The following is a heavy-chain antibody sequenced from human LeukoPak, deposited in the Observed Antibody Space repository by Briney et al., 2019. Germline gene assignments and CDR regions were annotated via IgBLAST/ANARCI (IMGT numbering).Heavy chain of an antibody. Sequence: GGSLRLSCKASGFSLSTFAMSWVRRAPGKGLELVSTLSSSGSRTYYAESVKGRFTISRDTAMNTVFLYMDSLRGDDTAIYYCAKNKGQLVRNYCMNVWGKGTTVTVS. CDR2: LSSSGSRT. J-gene: IGHJ6*03. D-gene: IGHD2/OR15-2a*01. CDR3: AKNKGQLVRNYCMNV. V-gene: IGHV3-23*01. CDR1: GFSLSTFA.